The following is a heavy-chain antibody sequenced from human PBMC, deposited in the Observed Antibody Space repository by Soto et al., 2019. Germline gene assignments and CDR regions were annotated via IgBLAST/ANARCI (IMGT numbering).Heavy chain of an antibody. Sequence: SETLSLTCTVSGASIGSTTYYWGWIRQPPGKGLEWIGKVYYTGSTYYNPSLKSRVTISVDTSKNQFSLNLNSVTAADTAVYYCSTSPKYFDCAHCGQGAPVTVSA. CDR2: VYYTGST. J-gene: IGHJ4*02. CDR1: GASIGSTTYY. V-gene: IGHV4-39*01. CDR3: STSPKYFDCAH. D-gene: IGHD3-9*01.